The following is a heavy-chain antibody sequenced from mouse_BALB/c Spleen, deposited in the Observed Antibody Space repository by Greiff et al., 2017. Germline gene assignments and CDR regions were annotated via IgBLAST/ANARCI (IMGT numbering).Heavy chain of an antibody. CDR3: ARDGDGSSYFDY. CDR1: GFTFSSYG. V-gene: IGHV5-6-3*01. CDR2: INSNGGST. J-gene: IGHJ2*01. D-gene: IGHD1-1*01. Sequence: EVKLMESGGGLVQPGGSLKLSCAASGFTFSSYGMSWVRQTPDKRLELVATINSNGGSTYYPDSVKGRFTISRDNAKNTLYLQMSSLKSEDTAMYYCARDGDGSSYFDYWGQGTTLTVSS.